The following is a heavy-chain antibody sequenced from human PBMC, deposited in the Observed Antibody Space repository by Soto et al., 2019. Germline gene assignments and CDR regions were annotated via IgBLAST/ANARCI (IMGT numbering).Heavy chain of an antibody. Sequence: QITLKESGPASLKPTQTLTLTCSCSGFSLSTEGVGVNWIRQPPGKALEWLALIYWDDDKRYSPSLKSRLTITKDTSKNQVVLTLTNINPVDTGTYFCARSVRGVTMDVWVQGTAVTVSS. D-gene: IGHD3-10*01. V-gene: IGHV2-5*02. CDR2: IYWDDDK. CDR1: GFSLSTEGVG. CDR3: ARSVRGVTMDV. J-gene: IGHJ6*02.